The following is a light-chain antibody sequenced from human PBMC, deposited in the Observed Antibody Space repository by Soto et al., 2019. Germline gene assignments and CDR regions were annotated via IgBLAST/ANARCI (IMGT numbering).Light chain of an antibody. CDR2: DVS. Sequence: QSVLTQPASVSGSPGQSITISCTGTRSDVGGYNYVSWYQQHPGKAPKLMIYDVSNRPSGVSNRFSGSKSGNTASLTISGLQAEDEADYYCSSYTSSWVFGTGTKVTVL. CDR3: SSYTSSWV. CDR1: RSDVGGYNY. V-gene: IGLV2-14*01. J-gene: IGLJ1*01.